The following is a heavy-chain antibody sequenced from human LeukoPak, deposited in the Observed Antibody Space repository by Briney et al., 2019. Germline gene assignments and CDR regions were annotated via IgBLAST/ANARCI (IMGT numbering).Heavy chain of an antibody. V-gene: IGHV4-61*02. J-gene: IGHJ5*02. CDR2: IYTSGST. CDR3: AREGLDCSSTSCSTYNWFDP. CDR1: GGSISSGSYY. D-gene: IGHD2-2*01. Sequence: PSETLSLTCTVSGGSISSGSYYWSWIRQPAGKGLEWIGRIYTSGSTNYNPSLKSRVTISVDTSKNQFSLKLSSVTAADTAVYYCAREGLDCSSTSCSTYNWFDPWAREPWSPSPQ.